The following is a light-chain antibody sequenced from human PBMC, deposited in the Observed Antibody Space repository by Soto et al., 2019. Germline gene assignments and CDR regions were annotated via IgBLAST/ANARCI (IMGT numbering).Light chain of an antibody. CDR1: QSVTVN. J-gene: IGKJ5*01. Sequence: EILLTQSPSTLSLSPGEGVTLSCRASQSVTVNSLAWYQQKPGQAPRLLIYDASNRATGIPARFSGSGSGTDFTLTISSLEPEDFAVYYCQQRSNWPDLVTFGQGTRREIK. CDR3: QQRSNWPDLVT. V-gene: IGKV3-11*01. CDR2: DAS.